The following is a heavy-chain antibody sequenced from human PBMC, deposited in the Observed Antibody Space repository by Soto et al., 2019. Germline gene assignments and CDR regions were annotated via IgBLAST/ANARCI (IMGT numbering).Heavy chain of an antibody. D-gene: IGHD5-18*01. J-gene: IGHJ4*02. V-gene: IGHV5-51*01. CDR1: GYVFTNQW. CDR2: IYPADSDT. CDR3: ARRYGRYFDY. Sequence: GESLKISCQGSGYVFTNQWIGWVRQMPGKGLEWMGIIYPADSDTRYSPSFQGQVTISADKPITTAYLQWSSLEASDTAMYYCARRYGRYFDYWGQGTLVTVSS.